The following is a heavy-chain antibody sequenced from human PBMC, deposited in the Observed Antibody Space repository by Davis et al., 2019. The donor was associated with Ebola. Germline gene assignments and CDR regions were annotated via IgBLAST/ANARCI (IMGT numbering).Heavy chain of an antibody. CDR3: ARGGSGYYYVDYYYYGMDV. V-gene: IGHV3-33*01. CDR2: IWYDGSNK. J-gene: IGHJ6*02. D-gene: IGHD3-22*01. Sequence: PGGSLRLSCAASGFTFSSYGMHWVRQAPGKGLEWVAVIWYDGSNKYYADSVKGRFTISRDNSKNTLYLQMNSLRAEDTAVYYCARGGSGYYYVDYYYYGMDVWGQGTTVTVSS. CDR1: GFTFSSYG.